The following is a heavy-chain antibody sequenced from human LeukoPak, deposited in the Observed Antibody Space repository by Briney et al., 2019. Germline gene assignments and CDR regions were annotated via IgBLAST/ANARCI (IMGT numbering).Heavy chain of an antibody. J-gene: IGHJ4*02. CDR3: AQAAAGPFDY. Sequence: ASVKVSCKASGYTFTGYYMHWVRQAPGQGLEWMGWINPNSGGTNYAQKFQGRVTMTRDTSISTGYMELNRLTSDDTAVYYCAQAAAGPFDYWGQGTLVTVSS. D-gene: IGHD6-13*01. CDR2: INPNSGGT. V-gene: IGHV1-2*02. CDR1: GYTFTGYY.